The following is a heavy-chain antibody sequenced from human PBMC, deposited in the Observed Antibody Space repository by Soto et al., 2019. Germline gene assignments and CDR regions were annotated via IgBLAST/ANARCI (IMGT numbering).Heavy chain of an antibody. CDR2: MSHSGGT. J-gene: IGHJ3*02. V-gene: IGHV4-34*01. D-gene: IGHD1-1*01. CDR1: GGFVTSGSYY. Sequence: QVQLQQWGAGLLKPSETLSLTCAVYGGFVTSGSYYWSWIRQPPGKGLEWIGEMSHSGGTHFNPSLKSRVTISVDTSKNQFTLKMRSVTAADTALYYCARVERGTATTGVDAFDIWGPGTRVTVSS. CDR3: ARVERGTATTGVDAFDI.